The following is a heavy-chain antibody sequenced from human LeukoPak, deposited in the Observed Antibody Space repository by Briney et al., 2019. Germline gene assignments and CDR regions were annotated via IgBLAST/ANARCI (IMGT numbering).Heavy chain of an antibody. V-gene: IGHV3-74*01. CDR1: GFTSYFTFSSRW. J-gene: IGHJ4*02. Sequence: GRALRLSCAVAGFTSYFTFSSRWMHWVRHSPGKGLVWVSRINGDGSSTTYADSVKGRFTISRDNAKNTLYLQMNSLRAEDTAVYYCARDIAIHWGQGTLVTVSS. CDR2: INGDGSST. D-gene: IGHD3-9*01. CDR3: ARDIAIH.